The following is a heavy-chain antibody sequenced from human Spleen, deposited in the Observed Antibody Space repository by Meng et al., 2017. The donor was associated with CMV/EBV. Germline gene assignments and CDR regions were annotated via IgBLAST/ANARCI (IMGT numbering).Heavy chain of an antibody. Sequence: GGSLRLSCAASGFTFSSYWMSWVRQAPGKGLEWVGRSRNKANKYTTEYAASVKGRFTISRDDSKNSMYLQMNSLITEDTAVYYCTRAASPGYVMDVWGQGTTVTVSS. CDR2: SRNKANKYTT. CDR3: TRAASPGYVMDV. CDR1: GFTFSSYW. V-gene: IGHV3-72*01. J-gene: IGHJ6*02.